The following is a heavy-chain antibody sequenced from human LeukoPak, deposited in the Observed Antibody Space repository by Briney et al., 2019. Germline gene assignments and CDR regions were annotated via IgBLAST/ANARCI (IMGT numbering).Heavy chain of an antibody. CDR2: IYHSGNT. CDR1: GGSISSGGYY. Sequence: SQTLSLTCTVSGGSISSGGYYWSWIRQLPGKGQEWIGYIYHSGNTVYKPSLRSRVTMSVDTSKNQFSLKLSSVTAADTGVYYCVRVGDCTSAACHDTRFDPWGQGNLVTVSS. D-gene: IGHD2-2*01. V-gene: IGHV4-31*03. J-gene: IGHJ5*02. CDR3: VRVGDCTSAACHDTRFDP.